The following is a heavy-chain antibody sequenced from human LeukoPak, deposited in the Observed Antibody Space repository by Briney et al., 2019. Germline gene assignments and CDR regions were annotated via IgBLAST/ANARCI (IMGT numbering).Heavy chain of an antibody. CDR2: INHSGST. CDR3: ARSSAQYCSSTSCWGRDFGY. CDR1: GGSFSGYY. J-gene: IGHJ4*02. V-gene: IGHV4-34*01. D-gene: IGHD2-2*01. Sequence: PSETLSLTCAVYGGSFSGYYWSWIRQPPGKGLEWIGEINHSGSTNYNPSLKSRVTISVDTSKDQFSLKLSSVTAADTAVYYCARSSAQYCSSTSCWGRDFGYWGQGTLVTVSS.